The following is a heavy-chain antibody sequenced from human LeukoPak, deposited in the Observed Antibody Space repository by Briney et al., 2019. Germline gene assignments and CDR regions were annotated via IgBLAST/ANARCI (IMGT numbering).Heavy chain of an antibody. Sequence: GGSLRLSCAAAGFTFSSYWMNWVRQAPGKGLEWVANIKQDGSETYYVDSVKGGFTISIDNAKNSLFLQMNSLRGEDTAVYYCTRDSRQGDYWGQGTLVTVSS. J-gene: IGHJ4*02. CDR3: TRDSRQGDY. V-gene: IGHV3-7*04. CDR1: GFTFSSYW. CDR2: IKQDGSET.